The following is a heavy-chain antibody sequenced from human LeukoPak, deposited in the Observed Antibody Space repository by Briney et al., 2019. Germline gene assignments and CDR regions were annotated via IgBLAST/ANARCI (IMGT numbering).Heavy chain of an antibody. CDR2: INWNGGST. J-gene: IGHJ2*01. CDR3: AKTYSSTWSDWYFDL. D-gene: IGHD6-13*01. V-gene: IGHV3-20*04. Sequence: GGSLRLSCAASGFTFDDYGMSWVRQAPGKGLEWVSGINWNGGSTGYADSVEGRFTISRDNAKNSLYLQMNSLRAEDTAVYYCAKTYSSTWSDWYFDLWGRGTLVTVSS. CDR1: GFTFDDYG.